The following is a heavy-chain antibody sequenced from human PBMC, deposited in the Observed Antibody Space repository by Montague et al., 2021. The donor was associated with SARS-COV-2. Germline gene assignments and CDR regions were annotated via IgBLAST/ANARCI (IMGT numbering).Heavy chain of an antibody. D-gene: IGHD3-16*01. Sequence: SETLSLTCTVSGGSISRYFWNWIRRTPGKGLEWMGYVHDIESSIYNPSLQSRITILLDTPKNQFSLRLNAATTADTAVYYCARVTLGGRDGRTRQYDGLDSGGQGILVTVSS. CDR1: GGSISRYF. CDR2: VHDIESS. J-gene: IGHJ4*02. V-gene: IGHV4-59*01. CDR3: ARVTLGGRDGRTRQYDGLDS.